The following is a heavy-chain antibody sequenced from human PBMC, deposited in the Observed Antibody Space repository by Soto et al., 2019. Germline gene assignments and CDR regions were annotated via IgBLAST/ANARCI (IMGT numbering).Heavy chain of an antibody. J-gene: IGHJ6*02. CDR2: ISSSSSTI. V-gene: IGHV3-48*01. CDR3: ARDGLTGTNYYYYGMDV. Sequence: EVQLVESGGGLVQPGGSLRLSCAASGFTFSSYSMNWVRQAPGKGLEWVSYISSSSSTIYYADSVKGRFTISRDNAKTSLYLQMNSLRAEDTAVYYCARDGLTGTNYYYYGMDVWGQGTTVTVSS. D-gene: IGHD3-9*01. CDR1: GFTFSSYS.